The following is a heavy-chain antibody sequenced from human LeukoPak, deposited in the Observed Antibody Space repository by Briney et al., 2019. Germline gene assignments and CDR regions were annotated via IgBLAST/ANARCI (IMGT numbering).Heavy chain of an antibody. J-gene: IGHJ4*02. D-gene: IGHD5-18*01. CDR3: ARGGANSATFDY. CDR2: IIPIFGTA. V-gene: IGHV1-69*05. Sequence: GASVKVSCKASGGTFSSYAISGVRQAPGQGVEWMGGIIPIFGTANDAQKFQGRVTITTDESTSTAYIELSSLRSEHTAVYYCARGGANSATFDYWGQGTLVNVSS. CDR1: GGTFSSYA.